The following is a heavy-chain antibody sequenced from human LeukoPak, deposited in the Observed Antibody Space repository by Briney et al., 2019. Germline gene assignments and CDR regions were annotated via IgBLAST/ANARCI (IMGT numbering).Heavy chain of an antibody. CDR3: ARSYYYDDSVNFTSSLLYGMDV. CDR2: IWYDGTNK. J-gene: IGHJ6*02. D-gene: IGHD3-22*01. V-gene: IGHV3-33*08. Sequence: PGGSLRLSCAASGFTLSTYWMSWVRQAPGKGLEWVAVIWYDGTNKYYVDSVKGRFTISRDNSKNTLSLQLNGLRAEDTAVYYCARSYYYDDSVNFTSSLLYGMDVWGQGTTVTVSS. CDR1: GFTLSTYW.